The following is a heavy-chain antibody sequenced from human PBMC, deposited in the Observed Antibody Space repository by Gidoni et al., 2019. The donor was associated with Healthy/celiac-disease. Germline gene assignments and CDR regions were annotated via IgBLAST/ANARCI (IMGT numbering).Heavy chain of an antibody. CDR1: GYTFTGYY. J-gene: IGHJ4*02. V-gene: IGHV1-2*02. D-gene: IGHD6-6*01. CDR3: ARESSIAARSTDY. CDR2: INPNSGGT. Sequence: QVQLVQSGAEVKKPGASVKVSCKASGYTFTGYYMHWVRQAPGQGLEWMGWINPNSGGTNYAQKVQGRVTMTRDTSISTAYMELSRLRSDDTAVYYCARESSIAARSTDYWGQGTLVTVSS.